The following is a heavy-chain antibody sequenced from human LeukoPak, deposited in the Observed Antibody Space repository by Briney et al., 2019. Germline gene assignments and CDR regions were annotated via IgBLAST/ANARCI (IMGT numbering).Heavy chain of an antibody. CDR2: IYTSGST. D-gene: IGHD3-22*01. CDR3: ARGSFRRITMIVFDY. J-gene: IGHJ4*02. CDR1: GGSISSGSYY. V-gene: IGHV4-61*02. Sequence: PSQTLSLTCTVSGGSISSGSYYWSWIRQPAGKGLEWIGRIYTSGSTNYNPPLKSRVTISVDTSKNQFSLKLSSVTAADTAVYYCARGSFRRITMIVFDYWGQGTLVTVSS.